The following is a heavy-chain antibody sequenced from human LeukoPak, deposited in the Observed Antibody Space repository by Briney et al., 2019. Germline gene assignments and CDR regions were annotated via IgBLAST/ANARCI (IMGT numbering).Heavy chain of an antibody. CDR3: ARSENWNDVRFDY. CDR1: GFTFSSYA. V-gene: IGHV3-30*04. CDR2: ISDDGSNK. J-gene: IGHJ4*02. Sequence: GGSLRLSCAASGFTFSSYAMHWVRQAPGKGLEWVAVISDDGSNKYYADSVKGRFTISRDNSKNTLYLQMNSLRAEGTAVYYCARSENWNDVRFDYWGQGTLVTVSS. D-gene: IGHD1-1*01.